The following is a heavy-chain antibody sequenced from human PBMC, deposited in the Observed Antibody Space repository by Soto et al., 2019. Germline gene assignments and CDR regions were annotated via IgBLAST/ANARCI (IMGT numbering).Heavy chain of an antibody. CDR1: GGSISSYY. CDR2: IYYSGST. CDR3: ARLGATYYYGMDV. Sequence: XETLSLTCTVAGGSISSYYWSWIRQPPGKGLEWIGYIYYSGSTNYNPSLKSRVTISVDTSKNQFSLKLSSVTAADTAVYYCARLGATYYYGMDVWGQGTTVTVSS. D-gene: IGHD1-26*01. V-gene: IGHV4-59*01. J-gene: IGHJ6*02.